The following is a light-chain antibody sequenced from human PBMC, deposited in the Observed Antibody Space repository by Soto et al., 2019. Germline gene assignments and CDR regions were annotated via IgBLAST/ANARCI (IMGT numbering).Light chain of an antibody. Sequence: QSVLTQPASVSGSPGQSITISCTGTSSDVGGYNYVSWYQHHPGKAPKLMIYDVSNRPSGVSNRFSGSKSGNTASLTISWLQAEDGADSYCISYTSRRTLYVFGTGTQRTVL. V-gene: IGLV2-14*03. CDR2: DVS. J-gene: IGLJ1*01. CDR1: SSDVGGYNY. CDR3: ISYTSRRTLYV.